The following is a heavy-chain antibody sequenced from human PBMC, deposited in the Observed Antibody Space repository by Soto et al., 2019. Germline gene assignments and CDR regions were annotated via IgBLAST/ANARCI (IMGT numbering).Heavy chain of an antibody. CDR1: GFTFNTYA. V-gene: IGHV3-23*01. J-gene: IGHJ5*02. CDR2: ISGSGGST. CDR3: TTGGIYYEA. D-gene: IGHD1-26*01. Sequence: EVQLLESGGGLVQPGGSLRLSCAASGFTFNTYAMSWVRQAPGKGLEWVSAISGSGGSTHYADSVKGRFTISRDNSKNTVYLQMNSLRAEDTAVYYCTTGGIYYEAWGQGTLVTVSS.